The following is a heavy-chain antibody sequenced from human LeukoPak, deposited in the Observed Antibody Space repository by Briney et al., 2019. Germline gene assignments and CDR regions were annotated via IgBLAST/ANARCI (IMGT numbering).Heavy chain of an antibody. D-gene: IGHD7-27*01. V-gene: IGHV3-21*01. J-gene: IGHJ4*02. Sequence: GGSLRLSCAASGFTFSSYSMNWVRQAPGKGLEWVSYISSSSSYIYYADSVKGRCTISRDNAQNSLYLRMNSLRAEDTAVYYCARDREGPRVVRTGEAIDYWGQGTLVTVSS. CDR2: ISSSSSYI. CDR3: ARDREGPRVVRTGEAIDY. CDR1: GFTFSSYS.